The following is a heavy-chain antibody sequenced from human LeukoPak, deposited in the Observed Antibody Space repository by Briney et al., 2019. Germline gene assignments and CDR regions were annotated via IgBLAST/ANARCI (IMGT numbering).Heavy chain of an antibody. Sequence: PSETLSLTCGVSGGSITSRTYSWGWIRQPPGMGLEWIGNIFDTGNTNYNPSLKSRVAISVDTSKNQFSLRLTSVTAADTALYYCARNLGYCTNGVCFVAFDIWGRGSMVTVSS. CDR3: ARNLGYCTNGVCFVAFDI. V-gene: IGHV4-39*07. J-gene: IGHJ3*02. D-gene: IGHD2-8*01. CDR1: GGSITSRTYS. CDR2: IFDTGNT.